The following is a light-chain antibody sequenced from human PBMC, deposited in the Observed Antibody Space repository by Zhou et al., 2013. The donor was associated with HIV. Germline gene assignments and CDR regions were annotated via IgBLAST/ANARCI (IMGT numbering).Light chain of an antibody. V-gene: IGKV3-20*01. J-gene: IGKJ2*01. Sequence: EIVLTQSPGTLSLSPGERATLSCRASQSVSSNYLAWYQQKPGQAPRLLMYGASSRATGIPDRFSGSASGTDFTLTISRLEPEDFAVYYCQQYGRSLYTFGQGTKLEIK. CDR1: QSVSSNY. CDR2: GAS. CDR3: QQYGRSLYT.